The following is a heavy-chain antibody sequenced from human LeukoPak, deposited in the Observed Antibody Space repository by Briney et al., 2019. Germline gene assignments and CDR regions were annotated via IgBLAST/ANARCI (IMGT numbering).Heavy chain of an antibody. V-gene: IGHV4-39*01. CDR3: ARRGGDRGYYGSGRPIDY. D-gene: IGHD3-10*01. CDR1: GGSISSSSYY. J-gene: IGHJ4*02. CDR2: IYYSGST. Sequence: SETLSLTCTVSGGSISSSSYYWGWIRQPPGKGLEWIGSIYYSGSTYYNPSLKSRVTISVDTSKNQFSLKLSSVTAADTAVYYCARRGGDRGYYGSGRPIDYWGQGTLVTVSS.